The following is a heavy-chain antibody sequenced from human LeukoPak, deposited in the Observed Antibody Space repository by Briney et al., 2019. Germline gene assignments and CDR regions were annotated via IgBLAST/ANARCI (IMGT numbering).Heavy chain of an antibody. CDR2: IYPGDSDI. CDR3: ATTSRYFDH. J-gene: IGHJ4*01. Sequence: GESLKISCKGSGYTFINYWIGWVRQMPGKGLEWMGIIYPGDSDIRYSPSFHGQVTISADKSISTAYLQWSSLKASDIAMYYCATTSRYFDHWGHGTLVTVSS. V-gene: IGHV5-51*01. CDR1: GYTFINYW. D-gene: IGHD6-6*01.